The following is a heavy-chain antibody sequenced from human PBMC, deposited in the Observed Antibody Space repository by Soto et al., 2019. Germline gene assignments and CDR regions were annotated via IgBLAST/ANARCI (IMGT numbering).Heavy chain of an antibody. V-gene: IGHV3-53*01. CDR2: IYSGGST. CDR3: ARDVSGNSPFDY. Sequence: GGSLRLSCAVSGLTVSSNYMSWVRQAPGKGLEWVSIIYSGGSTFYADSVKGRFTISRDNSKNTLYLQMNSLRAEDTAVYYCARDVSGNSPFDYWGQGTLVTVSS. D-gene: IGHD2-21*02. CDR1: GLTVSSNY. J-gene: IGHJ4*02.